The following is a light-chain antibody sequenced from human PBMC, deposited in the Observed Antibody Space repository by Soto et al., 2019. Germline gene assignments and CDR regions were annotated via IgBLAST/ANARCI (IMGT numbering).Light chain of an antibody. CDR1: QGIGIY. Sequence: DIQMTQSPSSLSASLGDRVTITCRASQGIGIYLAWYQQKPGKVPQLLIYAASTLQSGVTSRFSGRGSGTDFTRTISSLQPEDVATYYWQKYNSAPRTFGQGTMVEI. V-gene: IGKV1-27*01. CDR3: QKYNSAPRT. CDR2: AAS. J-gene: IGKJ1*01.